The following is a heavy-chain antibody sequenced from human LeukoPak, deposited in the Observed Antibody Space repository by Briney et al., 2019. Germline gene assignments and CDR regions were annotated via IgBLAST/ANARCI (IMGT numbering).Heavy chain of an antibody. V-gene: IGHV3-7*01. CDR1: GFTFSSFW. CDR3: ARNTYYDFWTDYLFDY. D-gene: IGHD3-3*01. CDR2: IKQDGSEG. Sequence: GGSLRLSCAGSGFTFSSFWMSWVRQAPGKGLEWVANIKQDGSEGYYVDSVKGRFTISRDNAKNSLYLQINNLRAEDTTVYYCARNTYYDFWTDYLFDYWGQGTLVTVSS. J-gene: IGHJ4*02.